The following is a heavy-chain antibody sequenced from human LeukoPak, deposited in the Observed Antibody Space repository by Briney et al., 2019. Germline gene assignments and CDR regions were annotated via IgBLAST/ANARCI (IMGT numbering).Heavy chain of an antibody. D-gene: IGHD3-10*01. Sequence: GGSLRLSCAASGFTFSNAWMSWVRQAPGKGLEWVGRIMSKTGGGTTAYAAPVKGRFTISRDDSKNTLYLQMKGLETEDTAVYYCTTASVTMVRGVINPDAFDVWGLGTMVIVSS. V-gene: IGHV3-15*01. CDR3: TTASVTMVRGVINPDAFDV. J-gene: IGHJ3*01. CDR1: GFTFSNAW. CDR2: IMSKTGGGTT.